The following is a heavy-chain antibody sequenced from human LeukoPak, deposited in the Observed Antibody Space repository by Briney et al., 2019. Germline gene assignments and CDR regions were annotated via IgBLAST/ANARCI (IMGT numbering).Heavy chain of an antibody. CDR2: IFPSSVEI. D-gene: IGHD5-18*01. Sequence: GGSLRLSCAASGFTFSDFPMMWVRQAPGKGLEWVSTIFPSSVEIHYADSVKGRFTISRDNSRSTLSLQMDSLRAEDTATYYCATYRQIQVPFEFWGQGTLVTVSS. CDR1: GFTFSDFP. V-gene: IGHV3-23*01. J-gene: IGHJ4*02. CDR3: ATYRQIQVPFEF.